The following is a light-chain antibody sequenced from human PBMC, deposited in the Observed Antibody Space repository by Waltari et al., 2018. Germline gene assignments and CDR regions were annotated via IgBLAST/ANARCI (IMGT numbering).Light chain of an antibody. V-gene: IGLV3-21*04. J-gene: IGLJ3*02. Sequence: SYVLTQPPSVSVAPGKTAPITCGGNDLGAKSVNLYSQKPGQAPVLVIYYDSDRPSGIPERFSGSNSGNTATLTISRVEVGDEADYYCQVWDTNSDHWVFGGGTKLTVL. CDR2: YDS. CDR3: QVWDTNSDHWV. CDR1: DLGAKS.